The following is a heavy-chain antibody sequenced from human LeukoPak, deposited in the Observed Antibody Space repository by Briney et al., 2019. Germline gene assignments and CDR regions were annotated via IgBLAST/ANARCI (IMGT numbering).Heavy chain of an antibody. CDR1: GGSFSGYY. CDR3: ARARRRYDSSGYYIDY. Sequence: PSETLSLTCAVYGGSFSGYYWSWIRQPPGKGLEWIGEINHSGSTNYNPSLKSRVTISVDTSKNQFSLKLSSVTAADTAVYYCARARRRYDSSGYYIDYWGQGTLVTVSS. D-gene: IGHD3-22*01. CDR2: INHSGST. V-gene: IGHV4-34*01. J-gene: IGHJ4*02.